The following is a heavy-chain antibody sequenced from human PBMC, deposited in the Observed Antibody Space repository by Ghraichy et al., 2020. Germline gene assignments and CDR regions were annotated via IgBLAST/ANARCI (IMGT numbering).Heavy chain of an antibody. CDR1: GFTFSSYS. V-gene: IGHV3-21*01. J-gene: IGHJ4*02. CDR2: ISSSSSYI. CDR3: ARDTPGKQLVLRYFDY. D-gene: IGHD6-6*01. Sequence: GGSLRLSCAASGFTFSSYSMNWVRQAPGKGLEWVSSISSSSSYIYYADSVKGRFTISRDNAKNSLYLQMNSLRAEDTAVYYCARDTPGKQLVLRYFDYWGQGTLVTVSS.